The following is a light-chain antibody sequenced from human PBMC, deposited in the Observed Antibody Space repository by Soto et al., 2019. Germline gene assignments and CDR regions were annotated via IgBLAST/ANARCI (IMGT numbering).Light chain of an antibody. CDR2: ENN. CDR3: QSYDSSLSGYV. Sequence: QSALTQPASVSEAPGQRVTISCTGSSSNIGAGYEAHWYQQVPGTAPKLLIYENNNRPSGVPDRFSGSKSGTSASLAITGLQAEDEAEYYCQSYDSSLSGYVFGTGTKLTVL. J-gene: IGLJ1*01. V-gene: IGLV1-40*01. CDR1: SSNIGAGYE.